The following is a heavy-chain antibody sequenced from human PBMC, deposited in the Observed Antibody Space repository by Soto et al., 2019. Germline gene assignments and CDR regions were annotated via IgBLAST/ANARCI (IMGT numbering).Heavy chain of an antibody. CDR2: IYYGGTTT. J-gene: IGHJ3*02. CDR1: GGSISSGGYS. V-gene: IGHV4-39*01. CDR3: ARKVTRPIDAFDI. D-gene: IGHD2-21*02. Sequence: SETLSLTCAVSGGSISSGGYSWSWIRQPPGKRHEWIATIYYGGTTTFYNPTLASRVTVSGHTSKYHFSLNLTFVTATDTALYYCARKVTRPIDAFDIWGQGTKVT.